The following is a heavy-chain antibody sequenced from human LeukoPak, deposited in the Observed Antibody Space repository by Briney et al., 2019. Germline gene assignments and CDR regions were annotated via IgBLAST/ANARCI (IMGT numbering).Heavy chain of an antibody. CDR3: AKTLGWFGELSFDY. CDR1: GFTFSNYA. CDR2: LSGSGGST. Sequence: PGGSLRLSCAASGFTFSNYAMAWVRQAPGKGLEWVSGLSGSGGSTYYADSVKGWFTISRDNSKNTLYLQMNSLRAEDTAVYYCAKTLGWFGELSFDYWGQGTLVTVSS. D-gene: IGHD3-10*01. V-gene: IGHV3-23*01. J-gene: IGHJ4*02.